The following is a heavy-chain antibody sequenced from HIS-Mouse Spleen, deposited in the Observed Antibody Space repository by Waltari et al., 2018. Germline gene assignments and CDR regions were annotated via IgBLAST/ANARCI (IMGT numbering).Heavy chain of an antibody. CDR2: ICYSGST. J-gene: IGHJ2*01. V-gene: IGHV4-39*07. CDR3: AREIPYSSSWYDWYFDL. CDR1: GGSISSSSYY. Sequence: QLQLQESGPGLVKPSETRSLTCTVSGGSISSSSYYWARIRQPPGKGLEWIGSICYSGSTYYNPSLKSRVTISVDTSKNQFSLKLSSVTAADTAVYYCAREIPYSSSWYDWYFDLWGRGTLVTVSS. D-gene: IGHD6-13*01.